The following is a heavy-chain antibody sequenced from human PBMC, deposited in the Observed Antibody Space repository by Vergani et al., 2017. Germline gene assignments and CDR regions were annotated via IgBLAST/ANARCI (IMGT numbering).Heavy chain of an antibody. J-gene: IGHJ4*02. CDR3: AQSLLAVAGWGYFDY. CDR1: GYTFTGYY. D-gene: IGHD6-19*01. Sequence: QVQLVQSGAEVKKPGASVKVSCKASGYTFTGYYMHWVRQAPGQGLEWMGWINPNSGGTNYAQKFQGRVTMTRDTSISTAYMELSRLRSDDTAGYYCAQSLLAVAGWGYFDYWGQGTLVTVSS. V-gene: IGHV1-2*02. CDR2: INPNSGGT.